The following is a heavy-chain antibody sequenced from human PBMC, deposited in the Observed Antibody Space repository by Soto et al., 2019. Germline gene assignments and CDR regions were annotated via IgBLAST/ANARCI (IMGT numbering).Heavy chain of an antibody. CDR3: ARDLAAGLVDY. Sequence: QVQLVQSGAEMKKPGASVKVSCKASGYTFTSYDISWVRQAPGQGLEWMGWISAYNGNTNYAQMLQVRVTMTTDTSTSTAYMELRSLTSDDTAVYYCARDLAAGLVDYWGQGTLVTVSS. CDR2: ISAYNGNT. D-gene: IGHD6-19*01. CDR1: GYTFTSYD. J-gene: IGHJ4*02. V-gene: IGHV1-18*01.